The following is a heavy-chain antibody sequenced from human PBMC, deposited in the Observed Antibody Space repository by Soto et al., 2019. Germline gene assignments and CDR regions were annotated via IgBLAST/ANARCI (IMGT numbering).Heavy chain of an antibody. CDR2: IYSGGST. J-gene: IGHJ4*02. D-gene: IGHD1-26*01. CDR1: GFTVSSNY. CDR3: ARGYRYSGSYFDY. Sequence: PGGSLRLSCAASGFTVSSNYMSWVRQAPGKGLEWVSVIYSGGSTYYADSVKGRFTISRDNSKNTLYPQMNSLRAEDTAVYYCARGYRYSGSYFDYWGQGTLVTVSS. V-gene: IGHV3-53*01.